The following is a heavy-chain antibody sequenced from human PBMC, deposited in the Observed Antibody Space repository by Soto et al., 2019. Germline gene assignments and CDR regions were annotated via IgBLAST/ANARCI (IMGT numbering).Heavy chain of an antibody. D-gene: IGHD3-3*01. V-gene: IGHV4-59*01. J-gene: IGHJ4*02. CDR3: ARTALSRTIFGVADQGFDY. Sequence: SETLSLTFTVSGGSISSYYWSWIRQPPGKGLEWIGYIYYSGSTNYSPSLKSRVTISVDTSKNQFSLKLSSVTAADTAVYYCARTALSRTIFGVADQGFDYWGQGTLVTVSS. CDR1: GGSISSYY. CDR2: IYYSGST.